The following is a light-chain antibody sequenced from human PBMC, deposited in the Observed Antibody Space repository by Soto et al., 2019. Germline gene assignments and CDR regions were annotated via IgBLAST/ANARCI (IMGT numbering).Light chain of an antibody. V-gene: IGKV1-5*03. CDR1: QSISSW. Sequence: DIQMTQSPSTLSASVGDRVTITCRASQSISSWLAWYQQKPGKAPKLLIYKASSLESGVPSRFSGSGSGTEFTLIISSLQPHDFATYYCQQYNSWWTFGQGTKLEI. J-gene: IGKJ2*02. CDR3: QQYNSWWT. CDR2: KAS.